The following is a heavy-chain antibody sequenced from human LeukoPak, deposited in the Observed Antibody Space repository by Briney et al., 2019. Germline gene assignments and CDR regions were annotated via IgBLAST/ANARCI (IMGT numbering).Heavy chain of an antibody. CDR3: ARQGDPLTGYSSSWYGVSGY. V-gene: IGHV4-38-2*01. CDR2: IYHSGST. Sequence: SETLSLTCAVSGYSISSGYYWGWIRQPPGKGLEWIGSIYHSGSTYYNPSLKSRVTISVDTSKNQFSLTLSSVTAADTAVYYCARQGDPLTGYSSSWYGVSGYWGQGTLVTVSS. J-gene: IGHJ4*02. D-gene: IGHD6-13*01. CDR1: GYSISSGYY.